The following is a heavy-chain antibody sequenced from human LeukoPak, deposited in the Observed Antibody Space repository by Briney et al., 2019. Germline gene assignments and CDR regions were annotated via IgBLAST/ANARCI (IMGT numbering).Heavy chain of an antibody. V-gene: IGHV3-7*01. CDR3: ARDVWTYSGEAFDY. Sequence: GGSQRLSCAASGFTFSSYAMSWVRQAPGKGLEWVANIKEDGSVKYYVDSVKGRFSISRDNAKSSLYLQMSSLRAEDTAVYYCARDVWTYSGEAFDYWGQGALVTVSS. CDR2: IKEDGSVK. J-gene: IGHJ4*02. CDR1: GFTFSSYA. D-gene: IGHD5-12*01.